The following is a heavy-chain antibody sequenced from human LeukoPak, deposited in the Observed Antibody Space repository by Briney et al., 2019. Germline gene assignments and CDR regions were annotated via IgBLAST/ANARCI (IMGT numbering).Heavy chain of an antibody. CDR1: GFTFTSSA. D-gene: IGHD6-19*01. CDR2: IVVGSGNT. V-gene: IGHV1-58*01. CDR3: ASIAVAGTQNSSFDY. J-gene: IGHJ4*02. Sequence: ASVKVSCKASGFTFTSSAVQWVRQARGQRLEWIGWIVVGSGNTNYAQKFQERVTITRDMSTSTAYVELSSLRSEDTAVYYCASIAVAGTQNSSFDYWGQGTLVTVSS.